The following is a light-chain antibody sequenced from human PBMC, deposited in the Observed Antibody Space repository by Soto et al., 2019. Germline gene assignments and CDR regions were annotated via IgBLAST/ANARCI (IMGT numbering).Light chain of an antibody. CDR2: SND. CDR3: AAWDDSLNGHL. V-gene: IGLV1-44*01. J-gene: IGLJ1*01. CDR1: ISNIGSNT. Sequence: QSVLTQPPSASGTPGQRVTISCSGSISNIGSNTVHWYQQLPGTAPKLLVYSNDQRPSGVPDRFSASKSGTSASLAIGGLQSEDEAEYYCAAWDDSLNGHLFGTGTKLTVL.